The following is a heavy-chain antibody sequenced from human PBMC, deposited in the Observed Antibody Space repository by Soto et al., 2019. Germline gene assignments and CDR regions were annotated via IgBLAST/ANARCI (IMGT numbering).Heavy chain of an antibody. J-gene: IGHJ4*01. CDR3: ARGHQSVTILGVVIIIDY. V-gene: IGHV6-1*01. CDR2: TYYRSKWYN. Sequence: SQNLSLTCAISGDSVSSNSAAWNWIRKSPSRGLEWLGRTYYRSKWYNDYAVSVKSRITINPDTSKNQFSLQLNSVTPEDTAVYYCARGHQSVTILGVVIIIDYWGHGTLVTVSS. D-gene: IGHD3-3*01. CDR1: GDSVSSNSAA.